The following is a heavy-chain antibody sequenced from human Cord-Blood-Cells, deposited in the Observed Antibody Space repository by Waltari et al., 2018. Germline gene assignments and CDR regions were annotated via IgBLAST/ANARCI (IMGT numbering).Heavy chain of an antibody. CDR2: IYYSGST. CDR1: GGPISSYF. J-gene: IGHJ5*02. D-gene: IGHD1-26*01. Sequence: QVQLQESGPGLVKPSETLSLTCTVSGGPISSYFWRWIRQPPGKGLEWIGYIYYSGSTNYNPSLKSRVTISVDTSKNQFSLKLSSVTAADTAVYYCARGRIVGATLDWFDPWGQGTLVTVSS. V-gene: IGHV4-59*01. CDR3: ARGRIVGATLDWFDP.